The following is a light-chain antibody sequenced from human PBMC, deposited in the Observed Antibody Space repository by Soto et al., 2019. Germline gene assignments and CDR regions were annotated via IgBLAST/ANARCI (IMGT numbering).Light chain of an antibody. V-gene: IGKV3-11*01. CDR3: QQRSNWPLT. J-gene: IGKJ3*01. CDR1: QSVSSY. Sequence: EIVLTQSPATLSLSPGERATLSCRASQSVSSYLAWYQQKPGQAPRLLIYDASNRATGIPARFSGSGSGTVFTLTISRLEPEDFAVYYCQQRSNWPLTFGPGTKVDIK. CDR2: DAS.